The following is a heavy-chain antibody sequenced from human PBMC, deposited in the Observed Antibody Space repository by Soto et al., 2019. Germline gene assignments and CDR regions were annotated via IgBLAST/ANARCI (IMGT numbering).Heavy chain of an antibody. V-gene: IGHV4-31*03. CDR2: TYYSGST. Sequence: SETLSLTCTVSGGSISSSGHYWSWIRQHPGKGLEWIGYTYYSGSTYYNPSLKSRVTISISGDTSKNQFSLKLTSVTAADTAVYYCARSLDSSGYLFAYWGQGTLVTVS. CDR1: GGSISSSGHY. CDR3: ARSLDSSGYLFAY. D-gene: IGHD3-22*01. J-gene: IGHJ4*02.